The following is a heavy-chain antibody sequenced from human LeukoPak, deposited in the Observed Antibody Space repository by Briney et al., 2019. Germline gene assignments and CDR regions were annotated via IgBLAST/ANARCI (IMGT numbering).Heavy chain of an antibody. V-gene: IGHV4-59*01. CDR3: ARGLDDYDFWSGYFLDY. CDR2: IYYSGST. CDR1: GGSISSYY. J-gene: IGHJ4*02. Sequence: PSETPSLACTVSGGSISSYYWSWIRQPPGKGLEWIGYIYYSGSTNYNPSLKSRVTISVDTSKNQFSLKLSSVTAADTAVYYCARGLDDYDFWSGYFLDYWGQGTLVTVSS. D-gene: IGHD3-3*01.